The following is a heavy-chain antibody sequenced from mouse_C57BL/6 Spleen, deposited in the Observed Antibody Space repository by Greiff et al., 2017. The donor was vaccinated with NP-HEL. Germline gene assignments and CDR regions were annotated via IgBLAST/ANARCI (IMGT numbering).Heavy chain of an antibody. J-gene: IGHJ4*01. CDR2: ISSGSSTI. V-gene: IGHV5-17*01. D-gene: IGHD2-4*01. CDR3: ARNYDYDGYYYAMDY. Sequence: EVKLMESGGGLVKPGGSLKLSCAASGFTFSDYGMHWVRQAPEKGLEWVAYISSGSSTIYYADTVKGRFTISRDNAKNTLFLQMTSLRSEDTAMYYCARNYDYDGYYYAMDYWGQGTSVTVSS. CDR1: GFTFSDYG.